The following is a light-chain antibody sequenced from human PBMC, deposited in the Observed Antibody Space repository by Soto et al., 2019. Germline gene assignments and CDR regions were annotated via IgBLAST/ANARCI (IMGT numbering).Light chain of an antibody. CDR3: SSYTSSNTLV. CDR2: DVS. CDR1: SSDVGGYNY. V-gene: IGLV2-14*03. J-gene: IGLJ3*02. Sequence: QSALTQPASVSGSPGQSITISCTGTSSDVGGYNYVSWYQHHPGEPPKLMIYDVSNRPSGISSRFSASKSGNAAFLTISGLQADDEGDYYCSSYTSSNTLVFGGGPKVTVL.